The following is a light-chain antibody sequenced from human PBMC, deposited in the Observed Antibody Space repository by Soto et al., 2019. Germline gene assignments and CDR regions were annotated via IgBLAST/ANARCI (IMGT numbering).Light chain of an antibody. J-gene: IGKJ1*01. Sequence: EIVKRQSPATVALSPGERATLSCRASQSVSSNLAWYQQKPGQAPRLLIYRASTRATGTPARFSGSGSGTEFTLTITSLQSEDFALYYCQQYHNLWTFGQGSMV. CDR3: QQYHNLWT. CDR1: QSVSSN. CDR2: RAS. V-gene: IGKV3-15*01.